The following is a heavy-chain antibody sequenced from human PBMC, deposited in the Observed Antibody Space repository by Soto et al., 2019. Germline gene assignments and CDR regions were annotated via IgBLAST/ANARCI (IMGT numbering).Heavy chain of an antibody. J-gene: IGHJ4*02. CDR1: GFTFSSYA. D-gene: IGHD6-6*01. V-gene: IGHV3-23*01. CDR3: AKDRGVGSSQGRYYFDY. CDR2: ISGSGGST. Sequence: GGSLRLSCAASGFTFSSYAMSWVRQAPGKGLEWVSAISGSGGSTYYADSVKGRFTISRDNSKNTLYLQMNSLRAEDTAVYYCAKDRGVGSSQGRYYFDYCGQGTLVTVSS.